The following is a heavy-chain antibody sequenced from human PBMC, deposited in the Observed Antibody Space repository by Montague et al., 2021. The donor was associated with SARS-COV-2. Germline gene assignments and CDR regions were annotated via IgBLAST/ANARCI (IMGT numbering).Heavy chain of an antibody. CDR2: INHSGNT. CDR3: ARGADYDFWSGYLRYKWFDP. Sequence: ETLSLTCAVYGGSLSGYYWAWIRQTPGKGLEWIGEINHSGNTNYNPSLKSRLTISVDTSRKQFSLKLSSVTTADAAVYYCARGADYDFWSGYLRYKWFDPWGLGTPVTVSS. D-gene: IGHD3-3*01. V-gene: IGHV4-34*01. CDR1: GGSLSGYY. J-gene: IGHJ5*02.